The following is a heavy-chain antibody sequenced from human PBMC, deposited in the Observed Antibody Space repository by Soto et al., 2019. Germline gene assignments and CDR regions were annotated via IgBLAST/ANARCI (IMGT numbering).Heavy chain of an antibody. J-gene: IGHJ5*02. D-gene: IGHD1-20*01. Sequence: SETLSLTCFVSGGSVTSHHWSWIRQLHGQGLEWIAYTSYTGNTNYNHSLQSRGTISFDMSKNQLSLKLTSMTAAETAVYYCARGLGAGLTHYFDPWGRGTLVTVYS. V-gene: IGHV4-59*02. CDR3: ARGLGAGLTHYFDP. CDR1: GGSVTSHH. CDR2: TSYTGNT.